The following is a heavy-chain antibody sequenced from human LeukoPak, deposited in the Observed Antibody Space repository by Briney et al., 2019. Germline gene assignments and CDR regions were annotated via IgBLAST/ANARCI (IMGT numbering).Heavy chain of an antibody. D-gene: IGHD3-3*01. J-gene: IGHJ4*02. CDR3: AKDYDFWSGPSSY. V-gene: IGHV3-23*01. CDR1: GFTFSGYA. Sequence: GGSLRLSCAASGFTFSGYAMSWVRQAPGKGLEWVSAISGSGGSTYYADSVKGRFTISRDNSKNTLYLQMSSLRAEDTAVYYCAKDYDFWSGPSSYWGQGTLVTVSS. CDR2: ISGSGGST.